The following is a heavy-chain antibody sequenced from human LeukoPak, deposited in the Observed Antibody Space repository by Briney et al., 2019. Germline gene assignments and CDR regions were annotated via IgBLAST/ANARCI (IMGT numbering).Heavy chain of an antibody. CDR3: TTGLGINWNDLGSFDY. D-gene: IGHD1-1*01. CDR1: GFTFSSYG. CDR2: ISYDGSNK. Sequence: PGRSLRLSCAASGFTFSSYGMHWVRQAPGKGLEWVAAISYDGSNKYYADSVKGRFTISRDNSKNTLYLQMNSLKTEDTAVYYCTTGLGINWNDLGSFDYWGRGTLVTVSS. V-gene: IGHV3-30*03. J-gene: IGHJ4*02.